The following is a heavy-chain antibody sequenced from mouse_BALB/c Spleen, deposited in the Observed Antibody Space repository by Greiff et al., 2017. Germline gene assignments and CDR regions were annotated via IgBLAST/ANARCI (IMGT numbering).Heavy chain of an antibody. J-gene: IGHJ3*01. D-gene: IGHD2-4*01. CDR2: IFPGTGTT. Sequence: QVQLQQSGAELVKPGASVKLSCKTSGYTFTSYWIQWVKQRPGQGLGWIGEIFPGTGTTYYNEKFKGKATLTIDTSSSTAYMQLSSLTSEDSAVYFCASSYDYEGWFAYWGQGTLVTVSA. V-gene: IGHV1S132*01. CDR1: GYTFTSYW. CDR3: ASSYDYEGWFAY.